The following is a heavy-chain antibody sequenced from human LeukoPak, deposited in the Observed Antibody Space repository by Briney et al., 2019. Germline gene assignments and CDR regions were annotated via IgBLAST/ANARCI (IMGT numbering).Heavy chain of an antibody. CDR2: IKSKTDGGTT. J-gene: IGHJ4*02. CDR3: TTDRDYCDLDY. D-gene: IGHD3-22*01. V-gene: IGHV3-15*01. Sequence: PGGSLRLSCAASGFTFSNAWMSWVRQVLGKGLEWVGRIKSKTDGGTTDYAAPVKGRFTISRDHSKNTLYLQMNSLKTEDTAVYYCTTDRDYCDLDYWGQGTLVTVSS. CDR1: GFTFSNAW.